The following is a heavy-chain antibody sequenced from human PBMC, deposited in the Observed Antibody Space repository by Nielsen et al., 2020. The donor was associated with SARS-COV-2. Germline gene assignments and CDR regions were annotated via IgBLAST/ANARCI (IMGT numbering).Heavy chain of an antibody. D-gene: IGHD3-22*01. CDR1: GGSFSSNDW. Sequence: SETLSPTCAVSGGSFSSNDWWTWVRQSPGKGLEWIGEVSHSGSTNYNPSLKSRVTLSMDKSKNQFSLKLRSVTAADTAVYYCAQKGHSSGLPDDWGQGILVIVSS. V-gene: IGHV4-4*02. CDR3: AQKGHSSGLPDD. CDR2: VSHSGST. J-gene: IGHJ4*02.